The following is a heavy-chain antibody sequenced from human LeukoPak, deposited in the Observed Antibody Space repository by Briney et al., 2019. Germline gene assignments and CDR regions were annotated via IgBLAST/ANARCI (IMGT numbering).Heavy chain of an antibody. CDR1: GFTFSSYW. CDR3: AREWDGGYQLLWFDY. J-gene: IGHJ4*02. CDR2: IKQDGSEK. D-gene: IGHD2-2*01. V-gene: IGHV3-7*01. Sequence: GGSLRLSCAASGFTFSSYWMSWVRQAPGKGLEWMANIKQDGSEKYYVDSVKGRFTISRDNAKNSLYLQMNSLRAEDTAVYYCAREWDGGYQLLWFDYWGQGTLVTVSS.